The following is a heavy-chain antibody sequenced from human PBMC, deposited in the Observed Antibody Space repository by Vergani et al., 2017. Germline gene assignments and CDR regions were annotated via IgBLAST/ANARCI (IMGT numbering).Heavy chain of an antibody. CDR2: IYNTGGT. CDR3: ARFSSGFVA. J-gene: IGHJ4*02. D-gene: IGHD5-12*01. Sequence: QVQLKESGPGLVGPSETLSLTCTVSVGPFSGGSHYWSWIRQSAGKGLEWIGRIYNTGGTNYDPSLKTRVTMSVDTSKNQFSLKLASVTAADTAICCCARFSSGFVAWGPGTPVTVSS. V-gene: IGHV4-61*02. CDR1: VGPFSGGSHY.